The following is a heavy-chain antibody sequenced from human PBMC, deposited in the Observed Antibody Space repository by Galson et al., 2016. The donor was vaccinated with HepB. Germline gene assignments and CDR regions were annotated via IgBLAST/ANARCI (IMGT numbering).Heavy chain of an antibody. CDR3: AQGGRRGGVSHNWYFGL. J-gene: IGHJ2*01. CDR2: ISWNSDDM. Sequence: SLRLSCAASGFNFDEFSMHWVRQAPGKGLEWVSGISWNSDDMGYADAVKGRFTISRDNAKNSLYLQMTSLRVEDTALSYCAQGGRRGGVSHNWYFGLWGRGTLVTVAS. CDR1: GFNFDEFS. V-gene: IGHV3-9*01. D-gene: IGHD3-16*01.